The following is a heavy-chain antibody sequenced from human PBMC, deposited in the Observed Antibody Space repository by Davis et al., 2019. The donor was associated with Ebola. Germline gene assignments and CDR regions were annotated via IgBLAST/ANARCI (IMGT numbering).Heavy chain of an antibody. J-gene: IGHJ6*02. V-gene: IGHV3-33*01. D-gene: IGHD5-24*01. Sequence: PGGSLRPSCAAPGFTFSSYGMHWVRQAPGKGLEWVAVIWYDGSNKYYADYVKGRFTISRDNSKNTLYLQMNSLRAEDTAVYYCAREKEMATISVYYYYYYGMDVWGQGTTVTVSS. CDR3: AREKEMATISVYYYYYYGMDV. CDR1: GFTFSSYG. CDR2: IWYDGSNK.